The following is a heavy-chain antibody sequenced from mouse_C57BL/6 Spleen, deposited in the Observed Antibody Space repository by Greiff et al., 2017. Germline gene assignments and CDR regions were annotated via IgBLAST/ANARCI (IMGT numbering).Heavy chain of an antibody. Sequence: QVQLQQSGAELARPGASVKMSCKASGYTFTSYTMHWVKQRPGQGLEWIGYINPSSGYTKYNQKFKDKATLTADKSSSTAYMQLSRLTSEDSAVYYCARGDSEFAYWGQGTLVTVSA. CDR3: ARGDSEFAY. J-gene: IGHJ3*01. V-gene: IGHV1-4*01. CDR1: GYTFTSYT. D-gene: IGHD2-12*01. CDR2: INPSSGYT.